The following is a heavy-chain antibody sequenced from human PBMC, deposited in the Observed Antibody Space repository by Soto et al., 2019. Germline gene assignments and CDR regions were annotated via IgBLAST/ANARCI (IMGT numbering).Heavy chain of an antibody. CDR3: ARGGYWFDP. J-gene: IGHJ5*02. CDR2: IYYSGST. Sequence: SETLSLTCTVSGGSISSYYWSWIRQPPGKGLEWIGYIYYSGSTYYNPSLKSRVTISVDTSKNQFSLKLSSVTAADTDVYYCARGGYWFDPWGQGTLVTAPQ. CDR1: GGSISSYY. V-gene: IGHV4-59*12.